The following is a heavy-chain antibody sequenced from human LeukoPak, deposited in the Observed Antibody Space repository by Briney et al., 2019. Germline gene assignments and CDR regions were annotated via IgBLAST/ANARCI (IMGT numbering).Heavy chain of an antibody. D-gene: IGHD3-22*01. J-gene: IGHJ5*02. CDR2: INHSGST. CDR3: ARAVYYYDSSGYYYGGAFWFDP. Sequence: PSETLSLTCAVYGGSFSGYYWSWIRQPPGKGLEWVGEINHSGSTKYNPSLKSRVTIPVATTKKQSSLKLRCAAGAATAVYDCARAVYYYDSSGYYYGGAFWFDPWGEGTLVTVSS. V-gene: IGHV4-34*01. CDR1: GGSFSGYY.